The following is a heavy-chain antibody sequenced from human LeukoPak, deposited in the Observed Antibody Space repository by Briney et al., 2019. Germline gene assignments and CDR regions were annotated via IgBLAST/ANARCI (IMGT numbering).Heavy chain of an antibody. J-gene: IGHJ6*03. CDR1: GASISRDY. CDR3: ARSVEGYCSGGSCYSYYYYMDV. Sequence: PSETLSLTCTVSGASISRDYWTWIRQPPGKGLEWIGYIYNGGSTTYSPSLNSRVTISVDTSKNQFSLKLSSVTAADTAVYYCARSVEGYCSGGSCYSYYYYMDVWGKGTTVTVSS. CDR2: IYNGGST. V-gene: IGHV4-59*01. D-gene: IGHD2-15*01.